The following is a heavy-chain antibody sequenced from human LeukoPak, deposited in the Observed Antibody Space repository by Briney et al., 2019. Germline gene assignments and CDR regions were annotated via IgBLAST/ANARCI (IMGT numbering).Heavy chain of an antibody. J-gene: IGHJ4*02. CDR1: GSTCSTYS. V-gene: IGHV3-23*01. CDR3: AKILSGTYSFDL. CDR2: ISGNSVTI. D-gene: IGHD1-26*01. Sequence: GETLRLSCTASGSTCSTYSMTWVRQAPGQGLEWVSAISGNSVTIYYADSVKGRFTISRDNSKNTLYLQMYSLRAEDTAVYYCAKILSGTYSFDLWGQGTLVTVSS.